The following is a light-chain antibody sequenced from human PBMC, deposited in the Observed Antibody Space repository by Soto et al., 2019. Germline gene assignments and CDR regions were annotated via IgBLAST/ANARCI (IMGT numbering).Light chain of an antibody. V-gene: IGKV1-39*01. CDR2: AAS. CDR3: RQTWT. J-gene: IGKJ1*01. CDR1: QSISSY. Sequence: DIQMTQSPSSLSASVGDRVTITCRASQSISSYLNWYQQKPGKAPKLLIYAASSLQSGVPSRFSGSGSGTDFTLTISSLQPEDFATYYCRQTWTFGQGTKVEIK.